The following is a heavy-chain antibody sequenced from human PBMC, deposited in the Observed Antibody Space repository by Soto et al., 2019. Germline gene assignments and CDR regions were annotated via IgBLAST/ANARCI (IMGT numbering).Heavy chain of an antibody. CDR3: SCVRGEYYDAIDG. J-gene: IGHJ6*02. V-gene: IGHV4-31*09. Sequence: SETLSLSCTVSGGSISSGGYYWSWIRQHPGKGLEWIGYIYYSGSTYYNPSLKSRVTISVDKSKNQFSLKLSSVTAADTAVYYGSCVRGEYYDAIDGWGRGTTVIVSS. CDR2: IYYSGST. CDR1: GGSISSGGYY. D-gene: IGHD3-10*01.